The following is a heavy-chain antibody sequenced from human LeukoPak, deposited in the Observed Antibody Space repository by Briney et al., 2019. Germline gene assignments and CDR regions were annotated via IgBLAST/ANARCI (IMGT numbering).Heavy chain of an antibody. J-gene: IGHJ4*02. V-gene: IGHV4-34*01. CDR2: INHSGST. CDR3: ARAWWFGGGFDY. D-gene: IGHD3-10*01. CDR1: GGSFSGYY. Sequence: SETLSLTCTVYGGSFSGYYWSWIRLPPGKGLEWIGEINHSGSTNYNPSLKSRVTISVDTSKNQFSLKLSSVTAADTAVYYCARAWWFGGGFDYWGQGTLVTVSS.